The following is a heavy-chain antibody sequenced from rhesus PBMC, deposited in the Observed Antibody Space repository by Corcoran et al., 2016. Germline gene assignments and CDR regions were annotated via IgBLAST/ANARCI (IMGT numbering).Heavy chain of an antibody. CDR3: ARYRAAFIQWVQWWDY. CDR2: INGNSGST. Sequence: QVQLQESGPGLVKPSETLSLTCAVSGGSFSSYWWSWIRQPPGKGLEWIGEINGNSGSTNYNPHLKSRVTSSKDASKNQFSLKLSAVTAADTAVYYCARYRAAFIQWVQWWDYWGQGVLVTVSS. D-gene: IGHD5-24*01. CDR1: GGSFSSYW. J-gene: IGHJ4*01. V-gene: IGHV4-80*01.